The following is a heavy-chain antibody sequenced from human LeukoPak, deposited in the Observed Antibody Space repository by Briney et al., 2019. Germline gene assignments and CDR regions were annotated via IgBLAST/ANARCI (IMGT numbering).Heavy chain of an antibody. Sequence: KASETLSLTCTVSGGSISSFYWSWIRQSPGKGLEWIGYISYTGNTNYNPSLKSRVTISVDTSKNQFSLKLSSVTAADTAVYYCARTVDTAMNNWFDPWGQGTPVTVSS. CDR1: GGSISSFY. D-gene: IGHD5-18*01. CDR3: ARTVDTAMNNWFDP. V-gene: IGHV4-59*08. J-gene: IGHJ5*02. CDR2: ISYTGNT.